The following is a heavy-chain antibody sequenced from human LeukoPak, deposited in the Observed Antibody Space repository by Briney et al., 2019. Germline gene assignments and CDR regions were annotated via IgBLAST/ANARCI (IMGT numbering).Heavy chain of an antibody. J-gene: IGHJ6*02. CDR3: ATKYQLPYGMDV. V-gene: IGHV1-46*01. CDR1: GYTFTSNY. Sequence: ASVKVSCKASGYTFTSNYLHWVRQAPGQGLEWMGIINPRGGSTSYAQKFQGRVIMTRDTSTSTVYMELSSLRSEDTAVYYCATKYQLPYGMDVWGQGTTVTVSS. D-gene: IGHD2-2*01. CDR2: INPRGGST.